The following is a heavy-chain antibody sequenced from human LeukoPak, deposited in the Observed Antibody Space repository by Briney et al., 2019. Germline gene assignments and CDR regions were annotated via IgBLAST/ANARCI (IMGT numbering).Heavy chain of an antibody. J-gene: IGHJ6*02. V-gene: IGHV3-9*01. CDR1: GFTFDDYA. CDR3: AKDIRSGWYYDYGMDV. Sequence: GGSLRLSCAASGFTFDDYAMHWVRQAPGKGLEWVSGISWNSGSIGYADSVKGRFTISRDNAKNSLYLQMNSLRAEDTAVYYCAKDIRSGWYYDYGMDVWGQGTTVTVSS. CDR2: ISWNSGSI. D-gene: IGHD6-19*01.